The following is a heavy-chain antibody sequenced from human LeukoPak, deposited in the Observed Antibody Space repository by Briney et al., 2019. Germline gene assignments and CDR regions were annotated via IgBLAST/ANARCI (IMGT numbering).Heavy chain of an antibody. CDR2: INHSGST. CDR1: GGSFSGYY. CDR3: ARETYWGGIAAFPGY. J-gene: IGHJ4*02. V-gene: IGHV4-34*01. D-gene: IGHD6-13*01. Sequence: SETLSLTCAVYGGSFSGYYWSWIRQPPGKGLEWIGEINHSGSTNYNPSLKSRVTISVDTSKNQFSLKLSSVTAADTAVYYCARETYWGGIAAFPGYWGQGTLVTVSS.